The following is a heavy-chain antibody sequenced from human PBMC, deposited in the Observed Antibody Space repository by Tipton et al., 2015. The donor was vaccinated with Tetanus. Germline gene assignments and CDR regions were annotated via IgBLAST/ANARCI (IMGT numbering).Heavy chain of an antibody. CDR3: ARGPYYPTYFDI. J-gene: IGHJ2*01. CDR1: GGSISSYY. Sequence: TLSLTCTVSGGSISSYYWSWIRQPPGKGLEWIGYYFYRGNTNYLPSLKSRVAISVDTTKNQVSLQLNSVTAADTAVYYCARGPYYPTYFDIWGRGTLVTVSS. CDR2: YFYRGNT. V-gene: IGHV4-59*01. D-gene: IGHD1-26*01.